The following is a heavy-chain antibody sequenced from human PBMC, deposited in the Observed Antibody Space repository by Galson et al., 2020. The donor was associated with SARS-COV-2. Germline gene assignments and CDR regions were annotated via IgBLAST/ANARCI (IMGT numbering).Heavy chain of an antibody. CDR1: GGSVSGGGYY. CDR3: ARDRCSGGLCDVGDGMDV. CDR2: IFDSENT. J-gene: IGHJ6*02. D-gene: IGHD2-15*01. Sequence: ASETLSLTCTVSGGSVSGGGYYWIWIRQPPGKGLEWIGYIFDSENTHYNPSLKSLVTISVDTSTDQFSLKLSSVTAADTAVYYCARDRCSGGLCDVGDGMDVWGQGTTVIVSS. V-gene: IGHV4-61*08.